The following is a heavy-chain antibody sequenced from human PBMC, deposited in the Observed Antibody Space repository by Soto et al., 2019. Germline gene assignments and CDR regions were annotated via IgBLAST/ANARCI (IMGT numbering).Heavy chain of an antibody. CDR1: GGSISSGSYY. D-gene: IGHD3-10*01. V-gene: IGHV4-31*03. J-gene: IGHJ6*02. CDR3: ATRTAYSYGSGSLGGMDV. Sequence: QVQLQESGPGLVKPSQTLSLTCTVSGGSISSGSYYWSWIRQLPGKGLEWIGYIYYSGSNYYNPSHKSRVTIPDDTSKNQFSLKMNSVNAANTAVYYCATRTAYSYGSGSLGGMDVWGQGTTVTVSS. CDR2: IYYSGSN.